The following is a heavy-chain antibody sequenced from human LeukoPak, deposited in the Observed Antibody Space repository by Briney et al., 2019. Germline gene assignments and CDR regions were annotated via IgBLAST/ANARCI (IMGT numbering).Heavy chain of an antibody. D-gene: IGHD6-13*01. CDR1: GYTFTSYG. V-gene: IGHV1-3*01. CDR3: ARGPRAAADDY. Sequence: GASVKVSCKASGYTFTSYGISWGRQAPGQRPEWMGWINAGNGNTKYSQKFQGRLTITRDTSASTAYMELSSLTSEDTAVYYCARGPRAAADDYWGQGTLVTVSS. CDR2: INAGNGNT. J-gene: IGHJ4*02.